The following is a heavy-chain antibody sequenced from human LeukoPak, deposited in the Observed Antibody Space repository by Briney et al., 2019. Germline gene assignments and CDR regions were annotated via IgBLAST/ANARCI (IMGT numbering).Heavy chain of an antibody. V-gene: IGHV3-23*01. CDR2: ISGNGGST. D-gene: IGHD2-15*01. J-gene: IGHJ4*02. CDR3: AKDQQVVVVVAATPDY. Sequence: PGGSLRLSCAASGFTFSNYAMNWVRQAPGKGLEWVSAISGNGGSTYYADSVKGRFTISRDNSKNTLYLQMNSLRAEDTAVYYCAKDQQVVVVVAATPDYWGQGTLVTVSS. CDR1: GFTFSNYA.